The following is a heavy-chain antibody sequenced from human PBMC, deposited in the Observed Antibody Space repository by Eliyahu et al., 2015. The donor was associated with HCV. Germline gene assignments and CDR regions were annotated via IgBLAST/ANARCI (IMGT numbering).Heavy chain of an antibody. CDR1: GFTIQDYT. Sequence: EVKLVQSGGGLVKPGGSLRLACSVSGFTIQDYTMNWVRQAPGKGLEWVSSLSSNINYIYYADSVRGRFTISRDDAKNSLYLQMNSLRAEDTAVYYCARDLREPLDFLFIPPSPWGQGTLVTVSS. CDR3: ARDLREPLDFLFIPPSP. CDR2: LSSNINYI. D-gene: IGHD1-14*01. V-gene: IGHV3-21*01. J-gene: IGHJ5*02.